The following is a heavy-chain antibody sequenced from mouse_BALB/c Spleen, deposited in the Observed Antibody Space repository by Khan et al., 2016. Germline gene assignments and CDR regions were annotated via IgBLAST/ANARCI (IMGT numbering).Heavy chain of an antibody. V-gene: IGHV14-3*02. CDR3: ARMYYGDY. CDR2: IDPPNDNT. CDR1: GFSIQDTY. D-gene: IGHD1-1*01. Sequence: VQLQQSGAELVKPGASVKLSCTASGFSIQDTYIHWVRQRPEQGLDWIGRIDPPNDNTKYDPKFQGKATITADTSSNTAYLQLSSLTYVDTAVYYCARMYYGDYWGQGTTLTVSS. J-gene: IGHJ2*01.